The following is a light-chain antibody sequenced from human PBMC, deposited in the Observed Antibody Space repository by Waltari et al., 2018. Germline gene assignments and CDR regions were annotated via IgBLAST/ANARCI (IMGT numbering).Light chain of an antibody. V-gene: IGKV4-1*01. CDR2: WAS. CDR1: QSVLYSSNNKNY. J-gene: IGKJ4*01. CDR3: QQYYSTPPT. Sequence: DIVMTQSPDSLAVSLGERATIHCKSSQSVLYSSNNKNYLAWYQQKPGQPPKLLIYWASTRESGVPDRFSGSGSGTDFTLTISSRQAEDVAVYYCQQYYSTPPTFGGGTKVEIK.